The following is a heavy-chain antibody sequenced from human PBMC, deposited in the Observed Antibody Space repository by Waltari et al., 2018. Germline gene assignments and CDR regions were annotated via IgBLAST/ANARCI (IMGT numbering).Heavy chain of an antibody. CDR1: GFTFSSYS. V-gene: IGHV3-21*03. J-gene: IGHJ4*02. CDR2: ISSSSSYI. D-gene: IGHD3-10*01. Sequence: EVQLVESGGGLVKPGGSLRLSCAASGFTFSSYSMNWARQAPGKGLEWVSSISSSSSYIYYADSVKGRFTISRDNAKNSLYLQMNSLRAEDTAVYYCTRGGINYYGSGSYFLDYWGQGTLVTVSS. CDR3: TRGGINYYGSGSYFLDY.